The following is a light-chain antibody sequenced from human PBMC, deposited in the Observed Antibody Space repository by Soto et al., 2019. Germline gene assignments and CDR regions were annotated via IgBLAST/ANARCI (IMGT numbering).Light chain of an antibody. J-gene: IGKJ1*01. V-gene: IGKV1-39*01. CDR2: AAS. CDR3: QQSYSIPRT. CDR1: QSIRTY. Sequence: DIQMTQPPSSLSESVGDRHTITCRASQSIRTYLNWYQQERGKXPKXXIYAASTLQSGVPSRFSVTGSRTDCTLIFSSLQTEDGETYDGQQSYSIPRTFGQGTKVEIK.